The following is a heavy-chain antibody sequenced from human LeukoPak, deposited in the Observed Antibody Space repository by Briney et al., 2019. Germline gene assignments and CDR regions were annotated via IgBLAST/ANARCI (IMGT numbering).Heavy chain of an antibody. CDR2: VAYTGST. D-gene: IGHD3-22*01. J-gene: IGHJ4*02. Sequence: SETLSLTCTVSGGSITSGEHYCSWIRQPPGKGLEWIGYVAYTGSTNYNPSLSSRVTMSVDTSKNQFSLKLSSVTAADTAVYYCARDQYDSSGYSLGNDYWGQGILVTVSS. CDR1: GGSITSGEHY. CDR3: ARDQYDSSGYSLGNDY. V-gene: IGHV4-30-4*01.